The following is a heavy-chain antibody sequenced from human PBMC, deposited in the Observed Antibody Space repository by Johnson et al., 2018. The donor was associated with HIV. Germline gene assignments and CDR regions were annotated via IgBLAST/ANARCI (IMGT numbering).Heavy chain of an antibody. V-gene: IGHV3-43*01. CDR3: TTDLSWNAGAFDT. D-gene: IGHD1-1*01. Sequence: QLVESGGGLVKPGGSLRLSCAASGFTFDDYAMHWVRQAPGKGLEWVSLISWDGGSTYYADSVKGRFTISRDNSKNTLYLQMNSLKTEDTAVYSCTTDLSWNAGAFDTWGQGTMVTVSS. CDR2: ISWDGGST. J-gene: IGHJ3*02. CDR1: GFTFDDYA.